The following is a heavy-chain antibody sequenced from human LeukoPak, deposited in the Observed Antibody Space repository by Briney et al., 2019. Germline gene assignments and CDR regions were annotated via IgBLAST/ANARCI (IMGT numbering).Heavy chain of an antibody. J-gene: IGHJ3*02. D-gene: IGHD3-16*01. CDR1: GYSFTSYW. CDR3: ARISTFGGVIVAFDI. CDR2: IYPGDSDT. Sequence: GESLKISCKGSGYSFTSYWIGWVRQMPGKGLEWMGSIYPGDSDTRNSPSFQGQVTISADKSISTAYLQWSSLKASDTAMYYCARISTFGGVIVAFDIWGQGTMVTVSS. V-gene: IGHV5-51*01.